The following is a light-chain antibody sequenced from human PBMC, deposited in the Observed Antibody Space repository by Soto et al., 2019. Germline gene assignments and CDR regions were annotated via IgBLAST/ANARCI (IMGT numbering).Light chain of an antibody. CDR1: SSDIGAYDY. CDR3: SSYSRSSACDYV. Sequence: QSALTQPASVSEPPGQSITIYCTGSSSDIGAYDYVSWYQQHSGRAPQLLIYDVSSRPSGVSSRFSGSKSGNTASLTISGLQADDAADYYCSSYSRSSACDYVFGTGTKVTVL. CDR2: DVS. J-gene: IGLJ1*01. V-gene: IGLV2-14*01.